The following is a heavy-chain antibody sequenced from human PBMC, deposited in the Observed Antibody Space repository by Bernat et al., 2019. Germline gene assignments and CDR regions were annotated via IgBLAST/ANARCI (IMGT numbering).Heavy chain of an antibody. CDR1: GFTFSSYA. D-gene: IGHD4-17*01. J-gene: IGHJ2*01. CDR3: ARDRGNGDGLLAWYFDL. Sequence: QVQLVESGGGVVQPGRSLRLSCAASGFTFSSYAMHWVRQAPGKGLEWVAVISYDGSNKYYADSVKGRFTISRDSSKNTLYLQMNSLRAEDTAVYYCARDRGNGDGLLAWYFDLWGRGTLVTVSS. CDR2: ISYDGSNK. V-gene: IGHV3-30-3*01.